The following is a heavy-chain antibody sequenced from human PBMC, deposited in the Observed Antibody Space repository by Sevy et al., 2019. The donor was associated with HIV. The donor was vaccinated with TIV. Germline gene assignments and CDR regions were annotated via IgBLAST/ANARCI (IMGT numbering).Heavy chain of an antibody. V-gene: IGHV1-2*02. CDR3: ARDRAADFWSGSTRGY. J-gene: IGHJ4*02. D-gene: IGHD3-3*01. Sequence: ASVKVSCKASGYTFTVYYMHWVRQAPGQGLEWMGWINPNSGGRNYAQKFQGRVTMTRDTSISTAYMELSRLRSDDTAVYYCARDRAADFWSGSTRGYWGQGTLVTVSS. CDR2: INPNSGGR. CDR1: GYTFTVYY.